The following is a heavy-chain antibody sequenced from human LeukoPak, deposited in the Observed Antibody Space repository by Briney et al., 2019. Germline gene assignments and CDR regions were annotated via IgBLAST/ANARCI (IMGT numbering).Heavy chain of an antibody. CDR3: ARVTGYMVEDYFDY. J-gene: IGHJ4*02. Sequence: SETLSLTCAVYGGSFSSYYWSWIRQPPGKGLEWIGYIYYSGSTNYNPSLKSRVTVSVDTSKNQFSLRLSSVTAADTAVYYCARVTGYMVEDYFDYWGQGTLVTVSS. V-gene: IGHV4-59*01. CDR1: GGSFSSYY. CDR2: IYYSGST. D-gene: IGHD6-13*01.